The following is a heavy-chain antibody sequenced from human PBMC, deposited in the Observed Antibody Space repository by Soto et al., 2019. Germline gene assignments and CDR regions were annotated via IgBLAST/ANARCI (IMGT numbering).Heavy chain of an antibody. J-gene: IGHJ6*02. CDR3: ARVSSWYYYYYGIDV. V-gene: IGHV1-69*06. Sequence: SVQVSCKASGGTFSSYAISWVRQAPGQGLEWMGGIIPIFGTANYAQQFQGRVTITADKSTSTAYMELSSLRSEDTAVYYCARVSSWYYYYYGIDVWGQGTTVTVSS. D-gene: IGHD6-13*01. CDR1: GGTFSSYA. CDR2: IIPIFGTA.